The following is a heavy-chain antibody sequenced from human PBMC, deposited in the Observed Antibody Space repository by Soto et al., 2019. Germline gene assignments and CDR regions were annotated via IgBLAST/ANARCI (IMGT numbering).Heavy chain of an antibody. D-gene: IGHD2-15*01. Sequence: ASVKVSCKAIGYSFTRHYMHWMRQAPGQGLEWMGWISAYNGNTNYAQNFQGRVTMTTDTSTSTVYMELSSLRSEDTAVYYCARDKGGARRWFDPWGQGTLVTVSS. CDR3: ARDKGGARRWFDP. CDR2: ISAYNGNT. CDR1: GYSFTRHY. V-gene: IGHV1-18*04. J-gene: IGHJ5*02.